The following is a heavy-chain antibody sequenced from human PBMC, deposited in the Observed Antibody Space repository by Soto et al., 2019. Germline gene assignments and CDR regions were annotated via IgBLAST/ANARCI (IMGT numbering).Heavy chain of an antibody. CDR2: IDNAGTDS. J-gene: IGHJ6*04. V-gene: IGHV3-74*01. Sequence: EVQLVESGGGLVQPGGSPRLSCAASGFTLSGRSMHWARQAPGKGLVWVSGIDNAGTDSTYADSVKGRFTSSRDNAKNMLYLQMNSLRVEDTAVYYCARGWFGPDVWGKGTTVTVSS. CDR3: ARGWFGPDV. CDR1: GFTLSGRS. D-gene: IGHD3-10*01.